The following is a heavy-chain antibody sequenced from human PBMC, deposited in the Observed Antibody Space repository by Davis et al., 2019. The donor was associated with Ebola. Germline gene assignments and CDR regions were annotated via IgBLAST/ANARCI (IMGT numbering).Heavy chain of an antibody. CDR3: AREPFGGSDLETYNYYMDV. Sequence: PSETLSLTCTVSGGSIISTDYYWGWVRQPPGKGLEWVASIWYSGSTYYNPSLKSRVTISVDTSKNQFSLKLNSVTAADTATYYCAREPFGGSDLETYNYYMDVWGKGTTVTVSS. D-gene: IGHD5-12*01. CDR2: IWYSGST. J-gene: IGHJ6*03. V-gene: IGHV4-39*07. CDR1: GGSIISTDYY.